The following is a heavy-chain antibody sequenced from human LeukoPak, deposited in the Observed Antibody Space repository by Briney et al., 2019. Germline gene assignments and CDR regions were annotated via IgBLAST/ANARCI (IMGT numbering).Heavy chain of an antibody. CDR1: GHILTELS. CDR2: YGPEDGER. CDR3: ATEFNYYDSRGHQRIDY. D-gene: IGHD3-22*01. Sequence: ASVKVSCTVSGHILTELSMNWVRQAPGKGLEWMGGYGPEDGERFYAQNFQGRVTMTEDTSTNTAYMELSSLRSEDTAVYYCATEFNYYDSRGHQRIDYWGQGTLVTVSS. J-gene: IGHJ4*02. V-gene: IGHV1-24*01.